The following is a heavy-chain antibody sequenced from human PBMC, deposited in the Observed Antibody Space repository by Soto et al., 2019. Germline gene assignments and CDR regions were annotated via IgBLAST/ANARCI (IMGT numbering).Heavy chain of an antibody. Sequence: QVQLVQSGAEVKKPGASVKVSCKASGYTFTSYYMHWVRQAPGQGLEWMGIINPSGGSTSYAQKFQGIVTKTRDTSTSTVYMELSSLRSEDTAVYYCARGAKVVTASSSWYSYWGQGTLVTVSS. CDR2: INPSGGST. D-gene: IGHD6-13*01. V-gene: IGHV1-46*01. J-gene: IGHJ4*02. CDR1: GYTFTSYY. CDR3: ARGAKVVTASSSWYSY.